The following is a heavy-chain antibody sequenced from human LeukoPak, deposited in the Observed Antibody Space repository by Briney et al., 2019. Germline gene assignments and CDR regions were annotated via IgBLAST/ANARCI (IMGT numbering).Heavy chain of an antibody. CDR3: ARLYGGVLRFLEWSPNYFDY. CDR2: IYHSGST. D-gene: IGHD3-3*01. V-gene: IGHV4-30-2*01. J-gene: IGHJ4*02. CDR1: GGSITSGGYS. Sequence: PSETLSLTCTVSGGSITSGGYSWSWIRQPPGKGLEWIGDIYHSGSTYYNPSLQSRVTISIDRSKNQFSLKLSSVTAADTAVYYCARLYGGVLRFLEWSPNYFDYWGQGTLVTVSS.